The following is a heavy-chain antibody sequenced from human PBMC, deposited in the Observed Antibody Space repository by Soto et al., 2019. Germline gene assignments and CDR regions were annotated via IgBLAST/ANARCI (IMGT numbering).Heavy chain of an antibody. Sequence: EVQLVESGGGLVQPGGSLRLSCAASGFTFSSYSMNWVRQAPGKGLEWVSYISSSSSTIYYADSVKGRFTISRDNAKNSLYLQMNSLRGEDTAVYYCAGEADYLHWFDPWGQGTLVTVSS. CDR1: GFTFSSYS. J-gene: IGHJ5*02. CDR2: ISSSSSTI. D-gene: IGHD4-17*01. CDR3: AGEADYLHWFDP. V-gene: IGHV3-48*01.